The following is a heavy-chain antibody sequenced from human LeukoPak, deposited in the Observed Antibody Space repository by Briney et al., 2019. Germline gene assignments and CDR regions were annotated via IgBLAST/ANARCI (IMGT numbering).Heavy chain of an antibody. D-gene: IGHD3-10*01. J-gene: IGHJ4*02. CDR1: GYTFTSYD. V-gene: IGHV1-8*01. Sequence: ASVKVSCKASGYTFTSYDINWVRRATGQGLEWMGWMNPNSGNTGYAQKFQGRVTMTRNTSISTAYMELSSLRSEDTAVYYCARGNQGSYYQGDDYWGQGTLVTVSS. CDR3: ARGNQGSYYQGDDY. CDR2: MNPNSGNT.